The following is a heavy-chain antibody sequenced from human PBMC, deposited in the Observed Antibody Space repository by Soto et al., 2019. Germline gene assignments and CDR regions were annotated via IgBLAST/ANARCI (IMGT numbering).Heavy chain of an antibody. D-gene: IGHD6-19*01. V-gene: IGHV4-59*01. CDR3: ARVNYSSGWSRITYYFDY. J-gene: IGHJ4*02. CDR1: GGSISSYY. Sequence: SETLSLTCTVSGGSISSYYWSWIRQPPGKGLEWIGYIYYSGSTNYNPSLKSRVTISVDTSKNQFSLKLSSVTAADTAVYYCARVNYSSGWSRITYYFDYWGQGTLVTVSS. CDR2: IYYSGST.